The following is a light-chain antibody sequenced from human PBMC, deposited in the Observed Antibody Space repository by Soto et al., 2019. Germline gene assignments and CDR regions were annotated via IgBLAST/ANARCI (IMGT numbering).Light chain of an antibody. CDR2: AAS. Sequence: TPLTQSPSSLSASAGDRVTITCRASEDISSFLAWYQQNPGKAPKLLIYAASTLQSGVPSRFSGNGSGTEFTLTISSLQPDDFATYSCQQYNTYSTCGQGTRMEI. CDR1: EDISSF. V-gene: IGKV1-9*01. CDR3: QQYNTYST. J-gene: IGKJ5*01.